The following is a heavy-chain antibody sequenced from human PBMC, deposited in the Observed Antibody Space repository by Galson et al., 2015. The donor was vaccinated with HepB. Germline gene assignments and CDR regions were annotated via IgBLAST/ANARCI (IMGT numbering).Heavy chain of an antibody. CDR2: IGTAGDT. CDR1: GFTFSSYD. Sequence: SLRLSCAASGFTFSSYDMHWVRQATGKGLEWVSAIGTAGDTCYPGSVKGRFTISRENAKNSLYLQMNSLRAGDTAVYYCARVGKETYYDFWSGSYYYYYMDVWGKGTTVTVSS. V-gene: IGHV3-13*01. CDR3: ARVGKETYYDFWSGSYYYYYMDV. D-gene: IGHD3-3*01. J-gene: IGHJ6*03.